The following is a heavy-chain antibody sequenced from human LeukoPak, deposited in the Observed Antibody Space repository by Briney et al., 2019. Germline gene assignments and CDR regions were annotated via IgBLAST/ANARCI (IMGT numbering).Heavy chain of an antibody. CDR1: GGSISSYY. V-gene: IGHV4-59*01. J-gene: IGHJ3*02. CDR2: IYYSGST. CDR3: ARDGPYDFWSGYSVARAFDI. Sequence: PSETLSLTCTVSGGSISSYYWNWIRQPPGKGLEWIGYIYYSGSTHYNPSLKSRVTISLDTSKNHFSLKLSSVTAADTAVYYCARDGPYDFWSGYSVARAFDIWGQGTMVTVSS. D-gene: IGHD3-3*01.